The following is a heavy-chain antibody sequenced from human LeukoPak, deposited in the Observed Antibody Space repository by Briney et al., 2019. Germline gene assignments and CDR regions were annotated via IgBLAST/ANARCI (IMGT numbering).Heavy chain of an antibody. Sequence: SETLCLTCTVSGGSISSYYWSWIRQPPGKGLEWIGYIYYSGSTNYNPSLKSRVTISVDTSKNQFSLKLSSVTAADTAVYYCARSRSITIFGVDQYYFDYWGQGTLVTVSS. CDR1: GGSISSYY. CDR3: ARSRSITIFGVDQYYFDY. J-gene: IGHJ4*02. V-gene: IGHV4-59*01. CDR2: IYYSGST. D-gene: IGHD3-3*01.